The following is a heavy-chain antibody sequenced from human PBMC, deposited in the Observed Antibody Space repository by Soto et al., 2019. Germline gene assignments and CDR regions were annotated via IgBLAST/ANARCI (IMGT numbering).Heavy chain of an antibody. CDR2: MNPNSGNT. V-gene: IGHV1-8*01. D-gene: IGHD6-19*01. Sequence: GASVKVSSKASGYTFTSYDINWVRQATGQGLEWMGWMNPNSGNTGYAQKFQGRVTMTRDTSISTAYMELSRLRSDDTAVYYCARDRVIAVAGTGYYGMDVWGQGTTVTVSS. CDR3: ARDRVIAVAGTGYYGMDV. CDR1: GYTFTSYD. J-gene: IGHJ6*02.